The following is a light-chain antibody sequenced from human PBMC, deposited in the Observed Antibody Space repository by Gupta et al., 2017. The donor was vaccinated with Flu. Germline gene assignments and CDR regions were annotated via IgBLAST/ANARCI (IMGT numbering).Light chain of an antibody. J-gene: IGKJ1*01. CDR1: QGLVYSDGNTY. Sequence: GTLGQPASISCRASQGLVYSDGNTYLHWFQQRPGQSPRRLIHQVSHRESGVPDRFSGSGSGTDFTLKISRVEAEDVGIYFCMQGAHWPWAFGQGTTVEIK. V-gene: IGKV2-30*01. CDR3: MQGAHWPWA. CDR2: QVS.